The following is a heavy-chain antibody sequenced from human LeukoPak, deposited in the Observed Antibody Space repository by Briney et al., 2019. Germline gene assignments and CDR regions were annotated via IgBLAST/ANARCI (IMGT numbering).Heavy chain of an antibody. Sequence: PSETLSLTCTVSGGSISSGDYYWSWIRQPPGKGLEWIGYIYYSGSTYYNPSLKSRVTISVDTSKNQFSLKLSSVTAADTAVYYCANRRAVAGIGYYFDYWGQGTLVTVSS. CDR3: ANRRAVAGIGYYFDY. V-gene: IGHV4-30-4*02. CDR2: IYYSGST. D-gene: IGHD6-19*01. J-gene: IGHJ4*02. CDR1: GGSISSGDYY.